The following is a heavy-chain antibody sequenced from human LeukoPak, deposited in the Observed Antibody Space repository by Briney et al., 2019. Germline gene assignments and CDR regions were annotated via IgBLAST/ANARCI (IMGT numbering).Heavy chain of an antibody. CDR1: GFSFSKYW. D-gene: IGHD3-9*01. Sequence: GGSLRLSCAASGFSFSKYWMHWVRQTPGEGLVWVSRIKEDGTYTSYADSAKGRFTISRDNARNTVFLQMNSLRAEDTAVYYCARDFDMGIAPGDDFDFWGQGTLVTVSS. CDR2: IKEDGTYT. J-gene: IGHJ4*02. V-gene: IGHV3-74*01. CDR3: ARDFDMGIAPGDDFDF.